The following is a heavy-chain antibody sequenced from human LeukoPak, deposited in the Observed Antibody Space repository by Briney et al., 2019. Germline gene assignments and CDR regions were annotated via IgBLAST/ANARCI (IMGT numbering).Heavy chain of an antibody. D-gene: IGHD3-16*01. Sequence: ASVKVSCKASGYNLNTYHMHWVRQAPGQGLEWMGIITSTGTTTICAQKFQGRVTMTRDTSASTVYMGLSSLISDDTAVYYCATEYVRTHYFDWWGQGTLVTVSS. J-gene: IGHJ4*02. CDR2: ITSTGTTT. CDR3: ATEYVRTHYFDW. V-gene: IGHV1-46*02. CDR1: GYNLNTYH.